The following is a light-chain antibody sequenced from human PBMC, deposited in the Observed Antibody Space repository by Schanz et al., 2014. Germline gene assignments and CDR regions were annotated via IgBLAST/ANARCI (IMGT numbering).Light chain of an antibody. J-gene: IGKJ1*01. CDR1: QSVSSSY. CDR2: GAS. V-gene: IGKV3-15*01. CDR3: QQYNIWPAT. Sequence: EIVLTQSPGTLSLSPGERATLSCRASQSVSSSYLAWYQQKPGQAPRLLIFGASTRATGIPPSFSGSMSGTEFTLTISTLESEDFTVYDCQQYNIWPATFGQGTKVKIK.